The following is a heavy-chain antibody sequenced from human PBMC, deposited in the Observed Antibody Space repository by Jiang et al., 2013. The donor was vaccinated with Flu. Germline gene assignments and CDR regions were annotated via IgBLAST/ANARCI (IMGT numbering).Heavy chain of an antibody. V-gene: IGHV1-8*01. CDR2: MNPNSGNT. CDR3: ARGKGYCSGGSCYSRKRYYFDY. J-gene: IGHJ4*02. Sequence: TGQGLEWMGWMNPNSGNTGYAQKFQGRVIMTRNTSISTAYMELSSLRSEDTAVYYCARGKGYCSGGSCYSRKRYYFDYWGQGTLVTVSS. D-gene: IGHD2-15*01.